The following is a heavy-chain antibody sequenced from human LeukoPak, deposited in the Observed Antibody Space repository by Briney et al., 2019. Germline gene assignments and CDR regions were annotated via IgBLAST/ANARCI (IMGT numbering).Heavy chain of an antibody. CDR3: AKPPPPIVVVPAAIYY. D-gene: IGHD2-2*01. CDR1: GFTFSSYE. V-gene: IGHV3-48*03. Sequence: GGSLRLSCAASGFTFSSYEMNWVRQAPGKGLEWVSYISSSGSTIYYADSVKGRFTISRDNAKNSLYLQMNSLRAEDTAVYYCAKPPPPIVVVPAAIYYWGQGTLVTVSS. CDR2: ISSSGSTI. J-gene: IGHJ4*02.